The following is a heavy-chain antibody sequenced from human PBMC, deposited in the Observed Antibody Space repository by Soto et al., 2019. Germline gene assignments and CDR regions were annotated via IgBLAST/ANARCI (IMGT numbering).Heavy chain of an antibody. CDR2: VKSKTDGGTT. V-gene: IGHV3-15*07. CDR1: GFIFSNAW. CDR3: VRDAGSLGY. D-gene: IGHD3-10*01. Sequence: GGSLRLSCAASGFIFSNAWINWVRQAPGKGLEWVGRVKSKTDGGTTDFAAPVKGRFAISRDDSKNMVYLEMNSLRVEDTAVYYCVRDAGSLGYWGQGTQVTVSS. J-gene: IGHJ4*02.